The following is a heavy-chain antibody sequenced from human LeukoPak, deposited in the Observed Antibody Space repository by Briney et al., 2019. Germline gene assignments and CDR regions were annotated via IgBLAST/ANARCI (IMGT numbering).Heavy chain of an antibody. J-gene: IGHJ4*02. Sequence: ASVKVSCKASGYAFSSYGFSWVRQAPGQGLEWMGWISGYDGNTKSVDKLQGRVTLTTDTSTSTAYLELRSLTSDDTAVYYCARDCRSSTSCYSPSFDYWGQGTLVTVSS. V-gene: IGHV1-18*01. CDR3: ARDCRSSTSCYSPSFDY. CDR2: ISGYDGNT. CDR1: GYAFSSYG. D-gene: IGHD2-2*01.